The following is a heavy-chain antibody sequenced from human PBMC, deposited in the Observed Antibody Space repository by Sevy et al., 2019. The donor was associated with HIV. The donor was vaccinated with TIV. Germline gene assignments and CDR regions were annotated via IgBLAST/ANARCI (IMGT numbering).Heavy chain of an antibody. J-gene: IGHJ4*02. V-gene: IGHV3-7*01. CDR3: ARDPGTDY. Sequence: GGSLRLSCTASGFTFSSYWMSWVRRAPGKGLEWVANRKEDGSAKYYVDSVKGRFTISRDNAKNSLYLQMNSLRAEDTAIYYCARDPGTDYWGQGTLVTVSS. D-gene: IGHD1-1*01. CDR2: RKEDGSAK. CDR1: GFTFSSYW.